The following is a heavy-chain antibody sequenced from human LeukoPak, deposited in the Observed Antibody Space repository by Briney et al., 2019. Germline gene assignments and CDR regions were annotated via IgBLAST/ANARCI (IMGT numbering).Heavy chain of an antibody. CDR2: ISGSGGST. J-gene: IGHJ4*02. CDR1: GFTFSSYS. V-gene: IGHV3-23*01. CDR3: AKEIWPTVTTPGHTHFDY. Sequence: GSLRLSCAASGFTFSSYSMNWVRQAPGKGLEWVSAISGSGGSTYYADSVKGRFTISRDNSKNTLCLQMNSLRAEDTAVYYCAKEIWPTVTTPGHTHFDYWGQGTLVTVSS. D-gene: IGHD4-17*01.